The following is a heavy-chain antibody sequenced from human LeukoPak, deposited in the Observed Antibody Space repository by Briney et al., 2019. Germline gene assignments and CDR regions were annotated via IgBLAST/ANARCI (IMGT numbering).Heavy chain of an antibody. J-gene: IGHJ6*02. CDR3: ARDSSMDV. V-gene: IGHV3-7*01. CDR1: GFTFSTYW. Sequence: GGSLRLSRAASGFTFSTYWMNWVRQAPGKGLEWVANINQYGYEKYYVDSVKGRFTISRDNSKNTLYLQMNSLRAEDTAVYYCARDSSMDVWGQGTTVTVSS. CDR2: INQYGYEK.